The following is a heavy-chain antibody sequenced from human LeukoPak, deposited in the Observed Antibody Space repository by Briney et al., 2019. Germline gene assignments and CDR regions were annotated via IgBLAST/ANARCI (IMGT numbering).Heavy chain of an antibody. Sequence: GGSLRLSCAASGFTFNSYAMHWVRQAPGKGLEWVSAISGSGGSTYYADSVKGRFTISRDNSKNTLYLQMNSLRAEDTAVYYCAKGGIVGATTGGDIDYWGQGTLVTVSS. J-gene: IGHJ4*02. D-gene: IGHD1-26*01. CDR2: ISGSGGST. V-gene: IGHV3-23*01. CDR3: AKGGIVGATTGGDIDY. CDR1: GFTFNSYA.